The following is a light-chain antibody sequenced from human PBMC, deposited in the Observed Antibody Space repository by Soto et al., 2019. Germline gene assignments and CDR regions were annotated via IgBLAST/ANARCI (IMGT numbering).Light chain of an antibody. CDR3: SSYTSSMTNV. CDR2: SNN. CDR1: SSNTGSKT. J-gene: IGLJ1*01. Sequence: QSVLTQPPSASGTPGQRVTISCSGSSSNTGSKTVNWYQQVPGTAPKLLIYSNNHRPSGVSYRFSGSKSGTTASLTISGLQAADEADYFCSSYTSSMTNVFGSGTKVTVL. V-gene: IGLV1-44*01.